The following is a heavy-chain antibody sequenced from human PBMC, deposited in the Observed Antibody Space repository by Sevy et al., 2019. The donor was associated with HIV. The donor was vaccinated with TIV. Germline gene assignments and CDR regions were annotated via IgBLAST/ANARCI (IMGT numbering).Heavy chain of an antibody. Sequence: GGSLRLSCAASGFTFSSYAMSWVRQAPGKGLEWVSAISGSGGSTYYADSVKGRFTISRDNSTNTLYLQMNGLRAEDTAVYYCAKDRGMSVAGFDYWGQGTLVTVSS. CDR3: AKDRGMSVAGFDY. CDR2: ISGSGGST. D-gene: IGHD6-19*01. J-gene: IGHJ4*02. CDR1: GFTFSSYA. V-gene: IGHV3-23*01.